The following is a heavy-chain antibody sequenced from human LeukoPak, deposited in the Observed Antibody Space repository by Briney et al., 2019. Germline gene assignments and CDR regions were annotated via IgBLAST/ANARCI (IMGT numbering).Heavy chain of an antibody. V-gene: IGHV3-15*01. CDR2: IKSKTDGGTT. CDR3: TTDRNDILTGYSHAFDI. D-gene: IGHD3-9*01. Sequence: GGSLRLSCAASGFTFSDYYMSWIRQAPGKGLEWVGRIKSKTDGGTTDYAAPVKGRFTISRDDSKNTLYLQMNSLKTEDTAVYYCTTDRNDILTGYSHAFDIWGQGTMVTVSS. J-gene: IGHJ3*02. CDR1: GFTFSDYY.